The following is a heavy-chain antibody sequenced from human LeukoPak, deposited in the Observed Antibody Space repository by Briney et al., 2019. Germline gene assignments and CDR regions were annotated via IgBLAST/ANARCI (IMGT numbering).Heavy chain of an antibody. Sequence: ASVKVSCKASGYTFTDYFRHWVRQAPGQGLEWMGWINPNNGGALHAQKFQGRVTMTRDSSISTAYMELNGLMSDDTAVYFCARDDYGDLQYFENWGQGTLVTVSS. V-gene: IGHV1-2*02. CDR1: GYTFTDYF. CDR2: INPNNGGA. D-gene: IGHD4-17*01. J-gene: IGHJ4*02. CDR3: ARDDYGDLQYFEN.